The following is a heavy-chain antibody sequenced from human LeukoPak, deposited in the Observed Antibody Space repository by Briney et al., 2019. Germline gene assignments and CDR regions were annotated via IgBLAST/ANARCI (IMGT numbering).Heavy chain of an antibody. CDR2: ISYNESDK. J-gene: IGHJ6*02. V-gene: IGHV3-30*18. CDR1: GFTFSNYG. CDR3: AKGVVAATNAAYYGMDV. Sequence: GGSLRLSCAASGFTFSNYGMHWVRQAPGKGLEWVAVISYNESDKYYADSVKGRFTISRDNSKNTLYLQMNSLRPEDTAVYYCAKGVVAATNAAYYGMDVWGQGTTVTVSS. D-gene: IGHD2-15*01.